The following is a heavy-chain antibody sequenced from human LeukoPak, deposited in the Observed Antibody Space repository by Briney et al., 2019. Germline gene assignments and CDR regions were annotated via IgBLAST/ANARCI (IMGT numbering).Heavy chain of an antibody. CDR1: GFTFSSYA. Sequence: GGSLRLSCAASGFTFSSYAMSWVRQGPGKGLEWVSEISGSGGIRYYADSVKGRFTISRDNSKNTLYLQMNSLRAEDTAVYYCATHDYLNWFDPWGQGTLVTVSS. CDR2: ISGSGGIR. D-gene: IGHD4-11*01. J-gene: IGHJ5*02. CDR3: ATHDYLNWFDP. V-gene: IGHV3-23*01.